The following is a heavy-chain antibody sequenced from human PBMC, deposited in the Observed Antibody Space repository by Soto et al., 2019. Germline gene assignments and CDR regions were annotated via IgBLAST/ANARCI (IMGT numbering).Heavy chain of an antibody. CDR2: IIPIFGTA. Sequence: GASVKVSCKASGGTFSSYAISWVRQAPGQGLEWMGGIIPIFGTANYAQKFQGRVTITADESTSTAYMELSSLRSEDTAVYYCARAVGSDDFWSGYRSFDLWGRGTLVTVSS. J-gene: IGHJ2*01. V-gene: IGHV1-69*13. CDR3: ARAVGSDDFWSGYRSFDL. D-gene: IGHD3-3*01. CDR1: GGTFSSYA.